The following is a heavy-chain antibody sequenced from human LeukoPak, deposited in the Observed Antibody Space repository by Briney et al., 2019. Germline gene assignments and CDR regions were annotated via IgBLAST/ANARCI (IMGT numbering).Heavy chain of an antibody. J-gene: IGHJ4*02. CDR1: GFTFSSYE. CDR3: AWAVAGTLGYYFDY. Sequence: GGSLRLSCAASGFTFSSYEMNWVRQAPGKGLEWVSYISSSGSTIYYADSVKGRFTISRDNAKNSLYLQMNSLRVEDTAVYYCAWAVAGTLGYYFDYWGQGTLVTVSS. D-gene: IGHD6-19*01. CDR2: ISSSGSTI. V-gene: IGHV3-48*03.